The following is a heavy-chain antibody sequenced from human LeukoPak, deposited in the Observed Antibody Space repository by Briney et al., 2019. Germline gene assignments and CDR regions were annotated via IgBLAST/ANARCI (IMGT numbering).Heavy chain of an antibody. CDR3: ARSYGSGDGDFDY. Sequence: PGGPLRLSCAASGFTFSSYWMHWVRQAPGKGLVWVSRINSDGSSTSYADSVKGRFTISRDNAKNTLYLQMNSLRAEDTAVYYCARSYGSGDGDFDYWGQGTLVTVSS. CDR2: INSDGSST. V-gene: IGHV3-74*01. D-gene: IGHD3-10*01. CDR1: GFTFSSYW. J-gene: IGHJ4*02.